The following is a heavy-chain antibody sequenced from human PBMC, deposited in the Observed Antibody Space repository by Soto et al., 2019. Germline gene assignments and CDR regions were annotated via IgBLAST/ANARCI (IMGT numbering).Heavy chain of an antibody. Sequence: QLQLQESGPGLVKPSETLSLSCSVSGGSTRTSGYSWGWVRQPPGKGLEWIGSIYYSGSTYFNPSLKSRVTISVDTSKNQFSLNLSSVTAADTALYYCARHRYCSGGSCYHKDHWFDPWGQGTLVTVSS. J-gene: IGHJ5*02. D-gene: IGHD2-15*01. CDR3: ARHRYCSGGSCYHKDHWFDP. CDR1: GGSTRTSGYS. CDR2: IYYSGST. V-gene: IGHV4-39*01.